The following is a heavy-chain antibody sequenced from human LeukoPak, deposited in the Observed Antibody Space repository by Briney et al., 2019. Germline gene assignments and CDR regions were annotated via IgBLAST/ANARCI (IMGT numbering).Heavy chain of an antibody. J-gene: IGHJ4*02. CDR2: ISSISSHI. CDR3: ASSPPYCSSTNCYANY. V-gene: IGHV3-21*01. D-gene: IGHD2-2*01. CDR1: GFTFSTYT. Sequence: GSLRLSCAASGFTFSTYTMNWVRQAPGQGLEWVSSISSISSHIFYADSVKGRFTISRDNAKNSLYLQMSSLRAEDTAVYYCASSPPYCSSTNCYANYWGQGTLVTVSS.